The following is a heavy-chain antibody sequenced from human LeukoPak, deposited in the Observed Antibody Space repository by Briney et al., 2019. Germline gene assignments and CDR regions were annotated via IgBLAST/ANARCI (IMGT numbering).Heavy chain of an antibody. Sequence: PSETLSLTCTVSGGSISSYYWSWIRQPPGKGLEWIGYIYYSGSTNYNPSLKSRVTISVDRSKNQFSLKLSSVTAADTAVYYCARDRVYYDSSGYYYNWFDPWGQGTLVTVSS. J-gene: IGHJ5*02. D-gene: IGHD3-22*01. CDR3: ARDRVYYDSSGYYYNWFDP. CDR1: GGSISSYY. CDR2: IYYSGST. V-gene: IGHV4-59*12.